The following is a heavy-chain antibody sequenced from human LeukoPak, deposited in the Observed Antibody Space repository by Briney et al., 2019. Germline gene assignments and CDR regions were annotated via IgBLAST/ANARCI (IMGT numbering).Heavy chain of an antibody. CDR2: IYSGGST. V-gene: IGHV3-66*01. CDR3: ARDVAARIGEDAFDI. J-gene: IGHJ3*02. CDR1: GFTFSDYY. Sequence: PGGSLRLSCAASGFTFSDYYMSWVRQAPGKGLEWVSVIYSGGSTYYADSVKGRFTISRDNSKNTLYLQMNSLRAEDTAVYYCARDVAARIGEDAFDIWGQGTMVTVSS. D-gene: IGHD2-15*01.